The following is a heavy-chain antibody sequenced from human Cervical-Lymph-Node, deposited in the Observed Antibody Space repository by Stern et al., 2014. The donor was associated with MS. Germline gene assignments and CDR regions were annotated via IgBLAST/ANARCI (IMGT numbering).Heavy chain of an antibody. CDR1: GYRFTNNW. D-gene: IGHD1-1*01. CDR3: ARRGHGYMGIDY. J-gene: IGHJ4*02. V-gene: IGHV5-51*03. Sequence: VQLVESGAEVRKPGESLRISCEVSGYRFTNNWIGWVRQVPGKGLEWMGIIYPGDSATRYSPSFQGQVTILVDKSNSITYLQWSSLKASDTAIYYCARRGHGYMGIDYWGQGTLVTVSS. CDR2: IYPGDSAT.